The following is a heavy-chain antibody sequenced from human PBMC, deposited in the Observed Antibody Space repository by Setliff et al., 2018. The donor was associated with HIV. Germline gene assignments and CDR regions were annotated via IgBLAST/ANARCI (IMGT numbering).Heavy chain of an antibody. CDR3: ARGVVVAATRWFDP. V-gene: IGHV4-59*01. CDR1: GGSISSYY. J-gene: IGHJ5*02. Sequence: SAPLSLTCTVSGGSISSYYWSWIRQPPGKGLEWIGYIYYSGSTNYNPSLKRRVTISVDTSKNQFSLKLSSVTAADTAVYYCARGVVVAATRWFDPWGQGTLVTVST. D-gene: IGHD2-15*01. CDR2: IYYSGST.